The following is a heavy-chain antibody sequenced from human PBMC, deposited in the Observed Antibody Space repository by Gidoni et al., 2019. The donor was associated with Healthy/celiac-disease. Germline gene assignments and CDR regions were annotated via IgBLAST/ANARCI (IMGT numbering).Heavy chain of an antibody. J-gene: IGHJ6*02. D-gene: IGHD5-12*01. CDR1: GFTFSSYD. Sequence: EVQLVESGGGLVQPGGSLRLSCAASGFTFSSYDMHGVRQATGKGLECVSAIGTAGDTYYPGSVKGRFTISRENAKNSLYLQMNSLRAGDTAVYYCARALDSGYDSYYYYGMDVWGQGTTVTVSS. V-gene: IGHV3-13*01. CDR3: ARALDSGYDSYYYYGMDV. CDR2: IGTAGDT.